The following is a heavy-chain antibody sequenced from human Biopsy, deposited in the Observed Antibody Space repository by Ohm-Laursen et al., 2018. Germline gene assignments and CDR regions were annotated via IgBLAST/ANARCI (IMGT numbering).Heavy chain of an antibody. Sequence: TLSLTCTVSGGSISSGGSYWSWIRQRPGKGLEGIGYIFNSANTYYNPSLKNLITISRDTSKNQFSLKLISVTAADTAVYYCARGDYFDSNGYFWFDPWGQGTLVTVSS. CDR2: IFNSANT. V-gene: IGHV4-31*01. J-gene: IGHJ5*02. D-gene: IGHD3-22*01. CDR3: ARGDYFDSNGYFWFDP. CDR1: GGSISSGGSY.